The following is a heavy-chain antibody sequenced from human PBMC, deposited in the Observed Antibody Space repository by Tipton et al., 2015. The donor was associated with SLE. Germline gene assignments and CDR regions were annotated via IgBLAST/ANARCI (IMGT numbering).Heavy chain of an antibody. CDR2: IYYNGST. CDR3: ARPMDYAGYFQH. J-gene: IGHJ1*01. Sequence: TLSLTCTVSGGSISSHYWSWIRQPPGKGLEWIGYIYYNGSTNYNPSLKSRVTISVDTSKNQFSLKLSSVTAADTAVYYCARPMDYAGYFQHWGQGTLVTVSS. D-gene: IGHD4-17*01. V-gene: IGHV4-59*08. CDR1: GGSISSHY.